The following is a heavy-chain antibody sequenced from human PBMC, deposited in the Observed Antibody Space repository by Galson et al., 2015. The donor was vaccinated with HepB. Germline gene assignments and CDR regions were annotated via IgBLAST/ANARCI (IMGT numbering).Heavy chain of an antibody. D-gene: IGHD1-26*01. CDR2: IRSKAYSETT. V-gene: IGHV3-49*03. CDR1: GFTFGDFA. CDR3: TRDLANSRSYSSPLF. J-gene: IGHJ4*02. Sequence: SLRLSCAASGFTFGDFAMSWFRQAPGKGLEWVGFIRSKAYSETTEYAASVKGRFTISRDDSESIAYLQVNSLKTEDTAVYYCTRDLANSRSYSSPLFWGQGTLVTVSS.